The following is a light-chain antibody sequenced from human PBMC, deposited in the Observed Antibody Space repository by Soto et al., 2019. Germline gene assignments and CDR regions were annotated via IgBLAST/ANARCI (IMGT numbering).Light chain of an antibody. CDR2: GNT. CDR3: QSYDVSLSAHYV. Sequence: QSVLTQPPSVSGAPGQRVTISCTGSSSNIGSTYDVQWYQQLPGTAPKLLIHGNTDRPSGVPDRFSGSKSGTSASLAITGLQADDESDYYSQSYDVSLSAHYVVGTGTKVT. J-gene: IGLJ1*01. CDR1: SSNIGSTYD. V-gene: IGLV1-40*01.